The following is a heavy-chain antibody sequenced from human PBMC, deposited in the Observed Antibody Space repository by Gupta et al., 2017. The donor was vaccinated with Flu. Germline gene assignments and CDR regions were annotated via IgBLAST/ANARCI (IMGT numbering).Heavy chain of an antibody. Sequence: QVQLQQWGAGLLKPSETLSLTCAVYGGSFSGYYWSWIRQPPGKGLEWIGEINHSGSTNYNPSLKSRVTISVDTSKNQFSLKLSSVTAADTAVYYCAQLYGSGSPFDYWGQGTLVTVSS. CDR1: GGSFSGYY. V-gene: IGHV4-34*01. J-gene: IGHJ4*02. CDR2: INHSGST. CDR3: AQLYGSGSPFDY. D-gene: IGHD3-10*01.